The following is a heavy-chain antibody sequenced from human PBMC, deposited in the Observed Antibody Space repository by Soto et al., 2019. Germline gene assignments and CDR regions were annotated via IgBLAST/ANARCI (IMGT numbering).Heavy chain of an antibody. D-gene: IGHD2-2*01. J-gene: IGHJ6*01. Sequence: PVGSLRLSCASSVFTFSNYAMHCVRQAPGKWLEWVAIISYDGNNKYNADSVKGRFTISRDNSKNTLYLQMNSLRAEDTAVYYCARDRVCTSATCGEFDYYYYYGMDVWGQGTTVNVPS. V-gene: IGHV3-30*04. CDR3: ARDRVCTSATCGEFDYYYYYGMDV. CDR1: VFTFSNYA. CDR2: ISYDGNNK.